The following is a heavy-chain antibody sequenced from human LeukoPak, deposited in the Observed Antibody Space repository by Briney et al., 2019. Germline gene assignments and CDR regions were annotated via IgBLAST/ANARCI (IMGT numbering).Heavy chain of an antibody. D-gene: IGHD3-10*01. CDR3: AKAGYGAGSYYFDY. CDR2: IKQDESEK. V-gene: IGHV3-7*03. CDR1: GFTFSSYE. Sequence: GGSLRLSCAASGFTFSSYEMNWVRQAPGKGLEWVANIKQDESEKYYVDSVKGRFTISRDNAKNSLYLQMNSLRAEDTAVYYCAKAGYGAGSYYFDYWGQGTLVTVSS. J-gene: IGHJ4*02.